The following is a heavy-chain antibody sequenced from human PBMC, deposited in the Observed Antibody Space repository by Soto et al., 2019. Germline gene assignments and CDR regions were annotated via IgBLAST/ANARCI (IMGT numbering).Heavy chain of an antibody. Sequence: GGSLRLSCAASGFTFSSYSMNWVRQAPGKGLEWVSYISSSSSTIYYADSVKGRFTISRDNAKNSLYLQMNSLRDEDTAVYYCARGPSITMIVVEEGMDVWGQGTTVTVSS. D-gene: IGHD3-22*01. J-gene: IGHJ6*02. CDR3: ARGPSITMIVVEEGMDV. CDR2: ISSSSSTI. CDR1: GFTFSSYS. V-gene: IGHV3-48*02.